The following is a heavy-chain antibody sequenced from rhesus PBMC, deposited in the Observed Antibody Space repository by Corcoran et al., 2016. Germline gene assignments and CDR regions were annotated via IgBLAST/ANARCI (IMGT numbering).Heavy chain of an antibody. Sequence: QVQLQESGPGVVKPSETLSLTCAVSGGTISSGYCHWSWIRQPPGKGLEWDGGIYSNSESTTYHPSLKSRVTISKDTSKHQFSLKLSSVTATDTAVYYCAREDYEDDYGYYYMYYFDYWGQGVLVTVSS. D-gene: IGHD3-9*01. J-gene: IGHJ4*01. CDR1: GGTISSGYCH. CDR2: IYSNSEST. CDR3: AREDYEDDYGYYYMYYFDY. V-gene: IGHV4S12*01.